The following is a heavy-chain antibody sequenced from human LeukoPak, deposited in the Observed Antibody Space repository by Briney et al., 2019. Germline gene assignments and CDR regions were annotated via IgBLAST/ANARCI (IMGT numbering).Heavy chain of an antibody. Sequence: ASVKVSCKASGGTFSSYAISWVRQAPGQGFEWMGWISVYNGNTNYAQKLQGRVTMTTDTSTSTAYMELRSLRSDDTAVYYCARVNELDYWGQGTLVTVSS. CDR2: ISVYNGNT. J-gene: IGHJ4*02. CDR3: ARVNELDY. V-gene: IGHV1-18*01. D-gene: IGHD1-1*01. CDR1: GGTFSSYA.